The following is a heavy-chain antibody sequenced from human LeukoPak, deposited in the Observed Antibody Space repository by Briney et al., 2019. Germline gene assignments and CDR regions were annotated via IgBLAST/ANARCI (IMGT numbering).Heavy chain of an antibody. D-gene: IGHD3-22*01. V-gene: IGHV3-23*01. CDR3: ANSYYYDSSGYYFLHNWNFDL. CDR2: ISGSGGNT. Sequence: GGSLRLSCAASGFTFSSYAMSWVRQAPGKGLEWVSAISGSGGNTHYADSVKGRFTISRDNSKNTLYLQMNSLRAEDTAVYYCANSYYYDSSGYYFLHNWNFDLWGRGTLVTVSS. J-gene: IGHJ2*01. CDR1: GFTFSSYA.